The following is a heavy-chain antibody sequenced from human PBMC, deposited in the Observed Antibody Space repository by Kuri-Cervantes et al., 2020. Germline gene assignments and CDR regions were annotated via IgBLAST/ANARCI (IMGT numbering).Heavy chain of an antibody. CDR1: GFTFSSYW. D-gene: IGHD2-2*01. J-gene: IGHJ4*02. CDR3: AREGFREYQLLWGGYYFDY. CDR2: IKQDGSEK. V-gene: IGHV3-7*01. Sequence: GGSLRLSCAASGFTFSSYWMSRVRQAPGKGLEWVANIKQDGSEKYYVDSVKGRFTISRDNAKNSLYLQMNSLRAEDTAVYYCAREGFREYQLLWGGYYFDYWGQGTLVTVSS.